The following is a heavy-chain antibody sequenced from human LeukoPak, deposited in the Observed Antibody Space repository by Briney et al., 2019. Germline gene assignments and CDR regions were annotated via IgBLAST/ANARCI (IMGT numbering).Heavy chain of an antibody. D-gene: IGHD3-10*01. J-gene: IGHJ4*02. CDR2: INEYGSTT. CDR1: GFTFSIYW. Sequence: GGSLRLSCAASGFTFSIYWMHWVRHVPGKGLVWVSRINEYGSTTNYADSVKDRFIISRDNAKNTLYLQMNSLRAEDSAVYYCARDVAGSRSRWGQGTLVTVSS. CDR3: ARDVAGSRSR. V-gene: IGHV3-74*01.